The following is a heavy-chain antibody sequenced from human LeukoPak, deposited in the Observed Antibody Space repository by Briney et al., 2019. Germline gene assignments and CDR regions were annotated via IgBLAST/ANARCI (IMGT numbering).Heavy chain of an antibody. D-gene: IGHD7-27*01. CDR2: ISGSGDST. V-gene: IGHV3-23*01. CDR1: GFTFSNHA. CDR3: ARRGPNWGFFDY. Sequence: GGSLRLSCAASGFTFSNHAMSWVRQAPGKGLEWVSTISGSGDSTYYADSVKGRFTISGQNSKNTLYMQINSLRGEDTAVYYCARRGPNWGFFDYWGRGTLVTVSS. J-gene: IGHJ4*02.